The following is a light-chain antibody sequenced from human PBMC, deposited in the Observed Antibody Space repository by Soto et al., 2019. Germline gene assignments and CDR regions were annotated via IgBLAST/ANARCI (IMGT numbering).Light chain of an antibody. CDR3: HQYGSSSYT. Sequence: EIVLTQSPGTLSLFPGERATLSCRASQSVSSSYLAWYQQKPGQAPRLLTYGASSRATGIPDRFTGSGSGTDFTLTISRLEPEDFAVYYCHQYGSSSYTFGQGTKLEIK. CDR1: QSVSSSY. V-gene: IGKV3-20*01. J-gene: IGKJ2*01. CDR2: GAS.